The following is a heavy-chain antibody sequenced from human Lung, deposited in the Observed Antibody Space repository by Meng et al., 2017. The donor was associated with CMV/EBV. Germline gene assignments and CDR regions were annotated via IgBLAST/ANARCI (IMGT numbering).Heavy chain of an antibody. CDR2: CDSGDT. D-gene: IGHD2-2*01. CDR3: VRHIIVVPARGYGVDV. CDR1: GHPISSDYF. Sequence: SXTXCLXCQAPGHPISSDYFWGWVRQSPGTGLEWVGICDSGDTFYNPSLKSRVAISVDTSANQFSLTLRSVTAADTAVYYCVRHIIVVPARGYGVDVWGQGTTVTVSS. V-gene: IGHV4-38-2*01. J-gene: IGHJ6*02.